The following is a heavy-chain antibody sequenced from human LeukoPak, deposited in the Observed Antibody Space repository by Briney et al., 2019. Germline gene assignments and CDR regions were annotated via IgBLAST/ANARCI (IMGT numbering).Heavy chain of an antibody. J-gene: IGHJ6*02. CDR1: GGSISNYY. CDR3: ASKSSGWGYYHYYGMDV. D-gene: IGHD6-19*01. Sequence: SETLSLTCTVSGGSISNYYWSWIRQPAGKGLQWIGRIYASGGTNYNPSLKSRVTMSVDTSKNQFSLKLSSVTAADTAVYYCASKSSGWGYYHYYGMDVWGQGTTVTVSS. CDR2: IYASGGT. V-gene: IGHV4-4*07.